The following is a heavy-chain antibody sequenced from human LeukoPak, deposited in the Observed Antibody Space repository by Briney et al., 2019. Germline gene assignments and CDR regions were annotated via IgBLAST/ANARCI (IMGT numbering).Heavy chain of an antibody. CDR2: IYYSGST. V-gene: IGHV4-59*01. J-gene: IGHJ3*02. Sequence: PSETLSLTCTVSGGSISSYYWSWIRQPPGKGLEWIGYIYYSGSTNYNPSLKSRVTISVDTSKNQFSLKLSSVTAADTAVYYCARAGSSSYYRAFDIWGQGTMVTVSS. CDR3: ARAGSSSYYRAFDI. CDR1: GGSISSYY. D-gene: IGHD6-13*01.